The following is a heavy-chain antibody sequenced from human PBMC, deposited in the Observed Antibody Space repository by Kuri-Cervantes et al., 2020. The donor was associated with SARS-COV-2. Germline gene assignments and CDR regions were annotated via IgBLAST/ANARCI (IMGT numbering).Heavy chain of an antibody. D-gene: IGHD3-16*01. CDR3: ASNGWGFRNPGGVSGFDY. CDR1: GFTFSSYS. V-gene: IGHV3-48*01. J-gene: IGHJ4*02. CDR2: ISSSSSTI. Sequence: GGSLRLSCAASGFTFSSYSMNWVRQAPGKGLEWVSYISSSSSTIYYADSVKGRFTISRDNAKNSLYPQMNSLRAEDTAVYYCASNGWGFRNPGGVSGFDYWGQGNLVTVSS.